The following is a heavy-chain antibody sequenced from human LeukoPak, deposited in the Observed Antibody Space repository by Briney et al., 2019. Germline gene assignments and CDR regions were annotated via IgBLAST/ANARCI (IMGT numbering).Heavy chain of an antibody. V-gene: IGHV3-23*01. CDR2: ISERVGGT. J-gene: IGHJ4*02. Sequence: GGGLRHSSVPSGVTSISDAMSCVRPAPGRGREWGSRISERVGGTYYADSVKGRVSISRDNSKNTLYLQMDSLRAEGTAVYYCAKLSAAGRDGDYLSLDYWGQGTLVTVSS. CDR3: AKLSAAGRDGDYLSLDY. D-gene: IGHD4-17*01. CDR1: GVTSISDA.